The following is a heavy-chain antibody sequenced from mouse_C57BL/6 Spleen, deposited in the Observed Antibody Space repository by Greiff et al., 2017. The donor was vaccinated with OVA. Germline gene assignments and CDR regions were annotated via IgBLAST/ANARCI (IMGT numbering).Heavy chain of an antibody. Sequence: QVQLKESGAELVKPGASVKISCKASGYAFSSYWMNWVKQRPGKGLEWIGQIYPGDGDTNYNGKFKGKATLTADKSSSTAYMQLSSMTSEDSAVYFCERGGYGKGAMDYWGQGTSVTVSS. J-gene: IGHJ4*01. D-gene: IGHD2-1*01. CDR2: IYPGDGDT. V-gene: IGHV1-80*01. CDR1: GYAFSSYW. CDR3: ERGGYGKGAMDY.